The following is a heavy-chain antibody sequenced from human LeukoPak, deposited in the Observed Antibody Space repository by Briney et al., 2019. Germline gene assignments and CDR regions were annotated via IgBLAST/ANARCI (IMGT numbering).Heavy chain of an antibody. Sequence: ASVKVSCKASGYTFTGYYMHWVRQVPGQGLEWMGWINPNSGGTNYAQKFQGRVTMTRDTSISTAYMELSRLRSDDTAVYYCARVPRGYCSGGSCYTPGYFQHWGQGTLVTVSS. J-gene: IGHJ1*01. D-gene: IGHD2-15*01. V-gene: IGHV1-2*02. CDR1: GYTFTGYY. CDR3: ARVPRGYCSGGSCYTPGYFQH. CDR2: INPNSGGT.